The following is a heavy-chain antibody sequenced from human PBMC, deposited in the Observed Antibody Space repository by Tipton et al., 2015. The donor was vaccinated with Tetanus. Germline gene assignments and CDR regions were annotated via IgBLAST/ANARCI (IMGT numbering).Heavy chain of an antibody. CDR3: ARGPSYYDSHGGDAFDI. J-gene: IGHJ3*02. CDR2: MNPNSGNT. D-gene: IGHD3-22*01. V-gene: IGHV1-8*01. Sequence: QVQLVQSGAEVKKPGASVKVSCKASGYTFTSYDINWVRQATGQGLEWMGWMNPNSGNTGYAQKFQGRVTMTRNTSISTAYMELSSLRSEDTAVYYCARGPSYYDSHGGDAFDIWGQGTMVTVSS. CDR1: GYTFTSYD.